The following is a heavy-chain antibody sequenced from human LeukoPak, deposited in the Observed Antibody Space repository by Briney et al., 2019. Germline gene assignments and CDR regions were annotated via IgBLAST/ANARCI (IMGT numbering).Heavy chain of an antibody. V-gene: IGHV4-39*01. J-gene: IGHJ6*02. CDR1: GGSISSGSHH. CDR2: LYYSRTT. CDR3: ARSTRSGWPPDYYYGMDV. D-gene: IGHD6-19*01. Sequence: SETLSLTCTVSGGSISSGSHHWGWFRQSPGKGLEWIGSLYYSRTTYYNPSLNSRVTISVVTSKNQFSLQLNSVTAADTAVYYCARSTRSGWPPDYYYGMDVWGQGTTVTVSS.